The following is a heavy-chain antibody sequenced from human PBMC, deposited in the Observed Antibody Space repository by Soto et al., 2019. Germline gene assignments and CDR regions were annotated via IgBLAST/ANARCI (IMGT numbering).Heavy chain of an antibody. CDR3: AREGRGKKAGYNGLVSLGY. V-gene: IGHV1-69*06. CDR1: GSRFSNYV. Sequence: QVQLVQSGAEVKTPGSSLKVSCTVSGSRFSNYVISWVRQAPGHGLEWLGRIIPIFNSTQYAQKFQGRVTITADKSTNTAYLELSSLRSDDTAVYYCAREGRGKKAGYNGLVSLGYWGHGTLVTVSS. J-gene: IGHJ1*01. CDR2: IIPIFNST. D-gene: IGHD2-2*02.